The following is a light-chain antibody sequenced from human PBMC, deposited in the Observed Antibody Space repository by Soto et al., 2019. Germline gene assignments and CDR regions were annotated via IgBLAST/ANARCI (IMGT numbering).Light chain of an antibody. CDR3: QQRSILLT. CDR2: DAS. Sequence: EIVLTQSPATLSLSPGERATLSCRASQSVSNYLAWYQQKPGQAPRLLIYDASNRATGIPARFSGSGSGTVFTLTISSLEPEAFAVYFCQQRSILLTFGGGTKVEIK. CDR1: QSVSNY. J-gene: IGKJ4*01. V-gene: IGKV3-11*01.